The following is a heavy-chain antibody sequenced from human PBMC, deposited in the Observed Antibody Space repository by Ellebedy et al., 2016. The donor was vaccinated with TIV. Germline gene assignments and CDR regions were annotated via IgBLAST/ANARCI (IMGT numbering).Heavy chain of an antibody. CDR3: ARDRGSGLLWFGEDYGMDV. J-gene: IGHJ6*02. CDR2: IKQDGSEK. V-gene: IGHV3-7*03. Sequence: GESLKISCAASGFTFSSYSMNWVRQAPGKGLEWVANIKQDGSEKYYVDSVKGRFTISRDNAKNSLYLQMNSLRAEDTAVYYCARDRGSGLLWFGEDYGMDVWGQGTTVTVSS. D-gene: IGHD3-10*01. CDR1: GFTFSSYS.